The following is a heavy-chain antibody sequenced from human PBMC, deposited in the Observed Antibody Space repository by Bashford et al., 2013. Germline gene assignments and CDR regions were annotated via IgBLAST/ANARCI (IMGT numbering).Heavy chain of an antibody. CDR3: VRDYCAGDCASFFDL. D-gene: IGHD2-21*02. J-gene: IGHJ2*01. CDR2: INPNRGDT. Sequence: ASVKVSCTASGYTFTDYHVHWVRQAPGQGLEWMGWINPNRGDTNYAQNFQGRVSMTRDTSISTAYLELSRLRSDDTAVYYCVRDYCAGDCASFFDLWGRGTLVTVSS. CDR1: GYTFTDYH. V-gene: IGHV1-2*02.